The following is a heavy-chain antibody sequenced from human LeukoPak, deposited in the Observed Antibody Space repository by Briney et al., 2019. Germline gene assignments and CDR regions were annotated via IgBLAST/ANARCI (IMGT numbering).Heavy chain of an antibody. V-gene: IGHV4-4*07. CDR1: GASISPYY. CDR3: AKEGMIRGVIDY. J-gene: IGHJ4*02. Sequence: SETLSLTCTVSGASISPYYWSWIRQPAGKGLEWIGHIHTSGSTNYNPSLKSRITMSLDMSNNLFSLKLNSVTAADTALYYCAKEGMIRGVIDYWGQGALVTVSS. D-gene: IGHD3-10*01. CDR2: IHTSGST.